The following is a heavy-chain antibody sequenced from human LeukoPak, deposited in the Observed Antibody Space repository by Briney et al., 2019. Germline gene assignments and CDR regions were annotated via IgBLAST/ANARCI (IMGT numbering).Heavy chain of an antibody. CDR3: AREVCVNGVCQRYFDF. CDR2: INPKTGGT. V-gene: IGHV1-2*02. CDR1: GYTFTDFY. J-gene: IGHJ4*02. D-gene: IGHD2-8*01. Sequence: ASVKVSRTASGYTFTDFYIHWVRQAPGQGLEWMGWINPKTGGTNYGQRVKGRVTLTQDTSTSTAYMELSRVRSYDTAVYYCAREVCVNGVCQRYFDFWGQGTPVTVSS.